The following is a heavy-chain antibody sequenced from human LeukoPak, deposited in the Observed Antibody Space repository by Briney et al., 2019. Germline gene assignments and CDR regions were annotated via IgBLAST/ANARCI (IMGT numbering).Heavy chain of an antibody. CDR1: GGSISSSSYY. Sequence: SETLSLTCTVSGGSISSSSYYWGWIRQPPGKGLEWIGSIYYSGSTYYNPSLKSRVTISVDTSKNQFSLKLSSVTAADTAVYYCARDRLIAVAGFDYWGQGTLATVSS. CDR2: IYYSGST. J-gene: IGHJ4*02. D-gene: IGHD6-19*01. CDR3: ARDRLIAVAGFDY. V-gene: IGHV4-39*07.